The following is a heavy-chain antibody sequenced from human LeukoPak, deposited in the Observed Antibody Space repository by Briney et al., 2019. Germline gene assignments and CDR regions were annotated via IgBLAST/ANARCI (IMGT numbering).Heavy chain of an antibody. J-gene: IGHJ4*02. D-gene: IGHD3-22*01. CDR2: IIPIFGTA. Sequence: SVTVSCKASGGTFSSYAISWVRQAPGQGLEWMGRIIPIFGTANYAQKFQGRVTITTDESTSTAYMELSSLRSEDTAVYYCARAYYYDSSGAFDYWGQGTLVTVSS. CDR1: GGTFSSYA. CDR3: ARAYYYDSSGAFDY. V-gene: IGHV1-69*05.